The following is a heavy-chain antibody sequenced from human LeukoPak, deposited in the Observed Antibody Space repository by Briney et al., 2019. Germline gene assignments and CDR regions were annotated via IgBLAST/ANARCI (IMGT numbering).Heavy chain of an antibody. D-gene: IGHD1-26*01. Sequence: GASVKVSCKASGYTFTSYGISWVRQAPGQGLEWMGWISAYNGNTNYAQKLQGRVTMTTDTSTSTAYMELRNLRSDDTAVYYCARDLVVGGSYLSTSDACDIWGQGTMVTVSS. CDR3: ARDLVVGGSYLSTSDACDI. V-gene: IGHV1-18*01. CDR1: GYTFTSYG. J-gene: IGHJ3*02. CDR2: ISAYNGNT.